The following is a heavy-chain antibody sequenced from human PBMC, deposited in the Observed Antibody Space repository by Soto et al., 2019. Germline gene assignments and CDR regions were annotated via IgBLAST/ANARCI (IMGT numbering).Heavy chain of an antibody. D-gene: IGHD2-21*01. Sequence: PGESXRLSCSVSVFTFYKAWITWFRHAPGKGLEWVGRIKSEVDGGTRDYAAPVKGRFIISRDDSTNNVYLQMNTLKTEDTAVYYCANVPIANGVDTELWGRGTLVTV. CDR3: ANVPIANGVDTEL. CDR2: IKSEVDGGTR. CDR1: VFTFYKAW. J-gene: IGHJ4*02. V-gene: IGHV3-15*01.